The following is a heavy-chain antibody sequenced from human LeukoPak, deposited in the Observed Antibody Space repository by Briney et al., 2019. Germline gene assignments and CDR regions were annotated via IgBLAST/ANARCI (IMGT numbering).Heavy chain of an antibody. CDR3: ARVKYSSSYNWLDP. V-gene: IGHV3-33*01. J-gene: IGHJ5*02. CDR2: IWYDGSNK. Sequence: PGGSLRLSCAASGFTFSSYGMHWVRQAPGKGLEWVAVIWYDGSNKYYADSVKGRFTISRDNSKNTLYLQMNSLRAEDTAVYYCARVKYSSSYNWLDPWGQGTLVTVSS. CDR1: GFTFSSYG. D-gene: IGHD6-6*01.